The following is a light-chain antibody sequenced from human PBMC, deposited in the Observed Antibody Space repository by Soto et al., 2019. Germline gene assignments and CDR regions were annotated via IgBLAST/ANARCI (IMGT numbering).Light chain of an antibody. CDR1: QGISSY. Sequence: AIRMAQSPSSFSASTGDRVTITCRASQGISSYLAWYQQKPGKAPKLLIYAASTLQSGVPSRFSGSGSGTDFTLTISCLQSEDFATYYCQQYYSYPTFGQGTMVDIK. CDR2: AAS. J-gene: IGKJ1*01. CDR3: QQYYSYPT. V-gene: IGKV1-8*01.